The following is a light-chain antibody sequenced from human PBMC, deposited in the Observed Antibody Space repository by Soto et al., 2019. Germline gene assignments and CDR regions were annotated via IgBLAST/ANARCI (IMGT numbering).Light chain of an antibody. J-gene: IGLJ1*01. CDR3: TSYAGNNIYV. Sequence: SALTQPPSASGSPGQSVTISCTGTTSDVGAYNYVSWYQHHPGKAPKVMIYEVNKRPSGVPDRFSGSKSGNTASLTVSGLQAEDEADYFCTSYAGNNIYVFGTGTKLTVL. V-gene: IGLV2-8*01. CDR2: EVN. CDR1: TSDVGAYNY.